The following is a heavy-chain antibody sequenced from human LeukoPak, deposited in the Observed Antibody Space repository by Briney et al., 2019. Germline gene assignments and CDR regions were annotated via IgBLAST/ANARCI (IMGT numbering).Heavy chain of an antibody. V-gene: IGHV3-21*01. CDR1: GFTFSDYT. CDR2: ISDSSSYI. Sequence: PGGSLRLSCAASGFTFSDYTMNWVRQAPGKGLEWVSSISDSSSYIYYADSVKGRFTISRDNARNSLYLQMNSLRAENTAVYYCARDRGTSSPYFYYYLDVWGKGTTVTVSS. CDR3: ARDRGTSSPYFYYYLDV. D-gene: IGHD6-6*01. J-gene: IGHJ6*03.